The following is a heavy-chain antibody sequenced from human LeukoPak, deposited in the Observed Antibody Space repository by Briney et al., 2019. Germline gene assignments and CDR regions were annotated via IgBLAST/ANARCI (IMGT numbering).Heavy chain of an antibody. Sequence: SVKVSCKASGGTFSSYAISWVRQAPGQGLEWMGGIIPIFGTANYAQKFQGRVTITADESTSTAYMELSSLRSEDTAVYYCVRDQTGTTYSSFDYWGQGTLVTVSS. CDR3: VRDQTGTTYSSFDY. J-gene: IGHJ4*02. CDR1: GGTFSSYA. V-gene: IGHV1-69*13. CDR2: IIPIFGTA. D-gene: IGHD1-7*01.